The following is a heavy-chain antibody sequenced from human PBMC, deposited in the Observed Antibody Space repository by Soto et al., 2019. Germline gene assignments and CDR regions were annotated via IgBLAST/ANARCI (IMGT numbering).Heavy chain of an antibody. Sequence: SETLSLTCAVSGVAISSGNWCTWVRQTPQRGLEYIGEIFHDGTANYYPSFERRGAISVDTSKNQFSLKLTSVTAADTAIYFCARLVYDTRLNYMYFDFWGQGALVTVSS. V-gene: IGHV4-4*02. CDR1: GVAISSGNW. CDR3: ARLVYDTRLNYMYFDF. D-gene: IGHD3-10*01. CDR2: IFHDGTA. J-gene: IGHJ4*02.